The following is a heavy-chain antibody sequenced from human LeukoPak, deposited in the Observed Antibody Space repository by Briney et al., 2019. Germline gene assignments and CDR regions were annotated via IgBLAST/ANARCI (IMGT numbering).Heavy chain of an antibody. CDR2: IGGSGGST. CDR1: GFTFSSYA. CDR3: ARRGYFDL. J-gene: IGHJ2*01. V-gene: IGHV3-23*01. Sequence: GGSLRLSXAASGFTFSSYAMSWVSQAPGKGLEWVSAIGGSGGSTYYADSVKGRFTISRDNSKNTLYLQMNSLRAEDTAVYYCARRGYFDLWGRGTLVTVSS.